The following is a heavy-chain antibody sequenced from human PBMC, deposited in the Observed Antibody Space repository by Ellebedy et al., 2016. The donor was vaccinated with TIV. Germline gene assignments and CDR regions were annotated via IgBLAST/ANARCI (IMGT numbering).Heavy chain of an antibody. CDR3: ARARIDSQDYYYGMDV. V-gene: IGHV3-11*01. CDR1: GFTLSDYY. D-gene: IGHD2/OR15-2a*01. CDR2: ISAGGTIV. J-gene: IGHJ6*01. Sequence: GGSLRLXXAVSGFTLSDYYMSWIRQAPGKGLEWAAYISAGGTIVSYTDSVKGRFTISRDSSRDSLYLHMRSLRAEDTAVYYCARARIDSQDYYYGMDVWGQGTTVTVSS.